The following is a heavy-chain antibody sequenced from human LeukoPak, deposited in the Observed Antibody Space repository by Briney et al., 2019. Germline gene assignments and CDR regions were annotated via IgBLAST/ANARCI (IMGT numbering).Heavy chain of an antibody. V-gene: IGHV4-34*01. CDR3: AAFSIAVAGTSDGASWFDP. CDR1: GGSFSGYY. D-gene: IGHD6-19*01. CDR2: INHSGST. J-gene: IGHJ5*02. Sequence: PSETLSLTCAVYGGSFSGYYWSWIRQPPGKGLEWIGEINHSGSTNYNPSLKSRVTMSVDTSKNQFSLKLSSVTAADTAVYYCAAFSIAVAGTSDGASWFDPWGQGTLVTVSS.